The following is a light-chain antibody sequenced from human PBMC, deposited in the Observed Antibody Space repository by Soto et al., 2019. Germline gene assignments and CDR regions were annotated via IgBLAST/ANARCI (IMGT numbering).Light chain of an antibody. CDR1: RGDVGGYNY. Sequence: QSVLAQPPSVSECTGQSITISYSRTRGDVGGYNYVYWHQHHPGKAPKLLIYDVTNRPSGVSNRFSASKSGNTASLTISGLQPEDEADYYCSSYTSRSTYVFGTGTKVTVL. CDR3: SSYTSRSTYV. J-gene: IGLJ1*01. V-gene: IGLV2-14*03. CDR2: DVT.